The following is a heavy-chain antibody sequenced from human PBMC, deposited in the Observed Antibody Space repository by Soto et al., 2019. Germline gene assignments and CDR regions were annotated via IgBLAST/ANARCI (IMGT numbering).Heavy chain of an antibody. CDR1: GFTFSSYW. D-gene: IGHD3-16*02. J-gene: IGHJ4*02. V-gene: IGHV3-7*01. Sequence: PWGSLRLSCATSGFTFSSYWMSWVRQAPGKGLEWVANIKQDGSEKYYVDSVKGRFTISRDNAKNSLYLQMNSLRAEDTAVYYCARVIDYIWGSYRLAYYFDYWGQGTLVTVSS. CDR3: ARVIDYIWGSYRLAYYFDY. CDR2: IKQDGSEK.